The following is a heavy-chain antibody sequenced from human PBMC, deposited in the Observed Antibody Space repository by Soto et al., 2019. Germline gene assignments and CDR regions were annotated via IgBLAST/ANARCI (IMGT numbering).Heavy chain of an antibody. CDR2: ISYDGSNK. J-gene: IGHJ3*02. CDR3: ARVGLIQPDAFDI. D-gene: IGHD1-1*01. Sequence: GGSLRLSCAASGFTFSSYAMHWVRQAPGKGLEWVAVISYDGSNKYYADSVKGRFTISRNNAKNSLYLQMNSLRAEDTAVYYCARVGLIQPDAFDIWGQGTMVTVSS. CDR1: GFTFSSYA. V-gene: IGHV3-30-3*01.